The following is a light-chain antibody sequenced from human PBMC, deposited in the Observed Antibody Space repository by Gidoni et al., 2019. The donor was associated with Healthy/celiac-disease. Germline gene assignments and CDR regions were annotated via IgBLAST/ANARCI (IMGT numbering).Light chain of an antibody. CDR1: SSDVGGYND. Sequence: QSALTQPASVSGSPGQSITISCTGTSSDVGGYNDDSWYQQHPGKAPQLMIYEVSNRPSGVANRFSGSKSGNTASLTISGLQAEDEADYYCSSYTSSSTRVFGGGTKLTVL. J-gene: IGLJ3*02. CDR2: EVS. V-gene: IGLV2-14*01. CDR3: SSYTSSSTRV.